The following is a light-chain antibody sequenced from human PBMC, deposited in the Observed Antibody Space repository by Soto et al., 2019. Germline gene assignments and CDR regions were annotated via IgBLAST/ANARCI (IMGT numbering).Light chain of an antibody. CDR1: SSDVGGYNY. J-gene: IGLJ1*01. Sequence: QSALTQPASVSGSPGQSITISCTGTSSDVGGYNYVSWYQQYPGKAPKVMIYDVSNRPSGVSNRFSGSKSGNTASLTISGLQAEDEADYYCSSYTSSSSDVFGTGTKLTVL. CDR3: SSYTSSSSDV. V-gene: IGLV2-14*01. CDR2: DVS.